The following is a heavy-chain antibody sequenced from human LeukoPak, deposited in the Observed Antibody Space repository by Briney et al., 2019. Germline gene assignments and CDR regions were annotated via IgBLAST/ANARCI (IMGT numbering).Heavy chain of an antibody. Sequence: GGSLRLSCAASGFTFSSYSMNWVRQAPGKGLEWVSYISSSSSTIYYADSVKGRFTISRDNAKNSLYLQMNSLRAEDTAVYYCASPSPANYDFWSGYSQPFDYWGQGTLVTVSS. CDR1: GFTFSSYS. D-gene: IGHD3-3*01. CDR2: ISSSSSTI. V-gene: IGHV3-48*01. J-gene: IGHJ4*02. CDR3: ASPSPANYDFWSGYSQPFDY.